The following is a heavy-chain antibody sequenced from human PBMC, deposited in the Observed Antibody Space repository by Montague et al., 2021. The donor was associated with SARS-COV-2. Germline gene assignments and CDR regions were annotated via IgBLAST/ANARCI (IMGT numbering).Heavy chain of an antibody. V-gene: IGHV3-7*03. CDR2: IKQDGSEK. J-gene: IGHJ6*03. D-gene: IGHD3-9*01. Sequence: SLRLSCAASGFTFSSYWMSWVRQAPGNGLEWVANIKQDGSEKYYVDSVKGRFTISRDNAKNSLYLQMNSLRAEDTAVYYCAREPGPYYDILTGLTVGYMDVWGKGTTGTGSS. CDR3: AREPGPYYDILTGLTVGYMDV. CDR1: GFTFSSYW.